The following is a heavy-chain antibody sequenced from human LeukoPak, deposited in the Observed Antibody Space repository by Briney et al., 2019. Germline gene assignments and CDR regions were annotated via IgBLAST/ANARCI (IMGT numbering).Heavy chain of an antibody. CDR1: DGSISRSTYY. V-gene: IGHV4-39*01. D-gene: IGHD1-26*01. CDR2: IYYAGST. CDR3: ARPKWELRDAFDI. Sequence: SETLSLTCTVSDGSISRSTYYWGWIRQPPGKGLEWIGSIYYAGSTYYNPSLKSRVTISVDTSKNQFSLKLSSVTAADTAVYYCARPKWELRDAFDIWGQGTMVTVSS. J-gene: IGHJ3*02.